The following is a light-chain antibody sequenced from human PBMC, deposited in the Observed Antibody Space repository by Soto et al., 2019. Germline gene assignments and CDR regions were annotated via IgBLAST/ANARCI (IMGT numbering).Light chain of an antibody. CDR2: DVS. CDR3: SSYTGSSTRVV. V-gene: IGLV2-14*03. Sequence: QSALTQPASVSGSPGQSITISCTGTSSDVGGYNYVSWYQQHPGKAPKLMIYDVSNRPSGVSDRFSGSKSGNTASLIISGLQAEDEADYYRSSYTGSSTRVVFGGGTKLTVL. J-gene: IGLJ2*01. CDR1: SSDVGGYNY.